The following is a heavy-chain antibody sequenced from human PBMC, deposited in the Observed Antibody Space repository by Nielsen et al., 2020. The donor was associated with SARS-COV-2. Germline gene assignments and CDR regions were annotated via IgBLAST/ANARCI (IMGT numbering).Heavy chain of an antibody. J-gene: IGHJ4*02. CDR1: GFTFDDYA. CDR2: ISWNSGSI. CDR3: AKFAGRGDYGGVDY. V-gene: IGHV3-9*01. Sequence: SLKISCAASGFTFDDYAMHWVRQAPGKGLEWVSGISWNSGSIGYADSVKGRFTISRDNAKNSLYLQMNSLRAEDTALYYCAKFAGRGDYGGVDYWGQGTLVTVSS. D-gene: IGHD4-17*01.